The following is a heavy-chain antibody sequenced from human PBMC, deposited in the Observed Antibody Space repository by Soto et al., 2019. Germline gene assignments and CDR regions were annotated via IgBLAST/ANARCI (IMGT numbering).Heavy chain of an antibody. CDR2: INHSGST. D-gene: IGHD3-10*01. V-gene: IGHV4-34*01. CDR1: GGSFSGYY. Sequence: QVQLQQWGAGLLKPSETLSLTCAVYGGSFSGYYWSWIRQPPGKGLEWIGEINHSGSTNYNPSLTSRVTISVDTSKNQFSLKLSSVTAADTAVYYCAKTMAMVRGVKGWFDPWGQGTLVTVSS. CDR3: AKTMAMVRGVKGWFDP. J-gene: IGHJ5*02.